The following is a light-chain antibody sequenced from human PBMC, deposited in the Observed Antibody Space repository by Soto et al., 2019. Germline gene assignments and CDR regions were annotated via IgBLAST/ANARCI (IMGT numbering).Light chain of an antibody. Sequence: QLVLTQSPSASASLGASVKLTCTLSSGHSSYAIAWHQQQPEKGPRYLMKLNSDGSHSKGDGIPDRFLGSSSGAERYLTISSLQSEDEADYYCQTWGTGTRGVFGGGTKLTVL. CDR3: QTWGTGTRGV. CDR1: SGHSSYA. J-gene: IGLJ3*02. V-gene: IGLV4-69*01. CDR2: LNSDGSH.